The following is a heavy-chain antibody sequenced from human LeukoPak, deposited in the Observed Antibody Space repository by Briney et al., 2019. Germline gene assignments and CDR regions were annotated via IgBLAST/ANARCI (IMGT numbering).Heavy chain of an antibody. CDR3: ARLPYYYDSSGDFDY. J-gene: IGHJ4*02. CDR2: INPNSGGT. D-gene: IGHD3-22*01. CDR1: GYTFTGYY. V-gene: IGHV1-2*06. Sequence: GALVKVSCKASGYTFTGYYMHWVRQAPGQGLEWMGRINPNSGGTNYAQKFQGRVTMTRDTFISTAYMELSRLRSDDTAVYYCARLPYYYDSSGDFDYWGQGTLVTVSS.